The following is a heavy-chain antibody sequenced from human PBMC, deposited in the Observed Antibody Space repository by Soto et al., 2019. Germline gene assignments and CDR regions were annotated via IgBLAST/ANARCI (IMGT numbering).Heavy chain of an antibody. Sequence: GGSLRLSCIASGFTFSDYVMHWVRQAPGKGLEWGALIWSDGTIENYAESMRGRFTISRDNSKNALYLHMSSLRDEDTAVYYCARKLVGGSGFSCMDFWGTGPLVTVP. CDR3: ARKLVGGSGFSCMDF. V-gene: IGHV3-33*01. CDR2: IWSDGTIE. J-gene: IGHJ4*02. CDR1: GFTFSDYV. D-gene: IGHD3-10*01.